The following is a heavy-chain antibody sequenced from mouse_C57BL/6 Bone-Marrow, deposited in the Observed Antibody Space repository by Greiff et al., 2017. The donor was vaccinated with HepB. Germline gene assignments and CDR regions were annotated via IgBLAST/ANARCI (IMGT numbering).Heavy chain of an antibody. J-gene: IGHJ4*01. CDR3: ASDYYGSSYHYAMDY. CDR2: ISGGGGKT. V-gene: IGHV5-9*01. Sequence: EVKVEESGGGLVKPGGSLKLSCAASGFTFSSYTMSWVRQTPEKRLEWVATISGGGGKTYYPDSVKGRFTISRDNAKNTLYLQMSSLRSEDTALYYCASDYYGSSYHYAMDYWGQGTSVTVSS. CDR1: GFTFSSYT. D-gene: IGHD1-1*01.